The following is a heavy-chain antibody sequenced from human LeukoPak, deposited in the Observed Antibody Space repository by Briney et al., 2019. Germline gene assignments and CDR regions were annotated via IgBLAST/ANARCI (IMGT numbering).Heavy chain of an antibody. D-gene: IGHD2-15*01. Sequence: SETLSLTCAVSGYSISSGYYWGWIRQHPGKGLEWIGSIYHSGRSSYNPSLKRRVTISVDTSKNQFSLRLSSVTAADTAVYYCARILGAYCNGGSCPDAFDIWGQGTKATVSS. CDR2: IYHSGRS. V-gene: IGHV4-38-2*01. J-gene: IGHJ3*02. CDR1: GYSISSGYY. CDR3: ARILGAYCNGGSCPDAFDI.